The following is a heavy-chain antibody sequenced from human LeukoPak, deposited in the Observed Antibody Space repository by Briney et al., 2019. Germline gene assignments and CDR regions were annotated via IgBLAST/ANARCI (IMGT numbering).Heavy chain of an antibody. D-gene: IGHD2-8*01. CDR1: GGSISSSRYY. Sequence: SETLSLTCTVSGGSISSSRYYWGWIRQPPGKGLEWIGNIYYTGSSSYNSSLKSRVTISVDTSKNQFSLQLSSVTAADTAVYYCARENYCTNGVCWAFDPWGQGTLVTVSS. CDR2: IYYTGSS. J-gene: IGHJ5*02. V-gene: IGHV4-39*07. CDR3: ARENYCTNGVCWAFDP.